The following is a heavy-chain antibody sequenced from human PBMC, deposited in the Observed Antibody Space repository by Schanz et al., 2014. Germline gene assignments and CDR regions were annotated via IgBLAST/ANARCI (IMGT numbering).Heavy chain of an antibody. J-gene: IGHJ4*02. CDR3: ALREKPYGPFAS. V-gene: IGHV4-30-2*06. CDR2: IYYSGNT. Sequence: LQLQESGSGLMKPSQTLSLTCAVSGGSISSGGYFWNWIRQSPGKGLEWIGYIYYSGNTYYNPSLKSRVTISVDRSKKQFSRRLDSVTAADTAVYYCALREKPYGPFASWGQGALVTVSA. CDR1: GGSISSGGYF. D-gene: IGHD3-10*01.